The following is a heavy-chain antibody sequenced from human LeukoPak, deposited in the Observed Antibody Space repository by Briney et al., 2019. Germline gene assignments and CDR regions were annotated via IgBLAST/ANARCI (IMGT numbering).Heavy chain of an antibody. Sequence: GGSLRLSCAASGFTISTNYMSWVRQAPGKGLEWVSVMYTGGSTYYADSVKGRFTISRDNSKNTLYLQMNSLRAKDTAVYYCARPGTSWSFDYWGQGSLVTVSS. J-gene: IGHJ4*02. D-gene: IGHD6-13*01. CDR3: ARPGTSWSFDY. V-gene: IGHV3-53*01. CDR1: GFTISTNY. CDR2: MYTGGST.